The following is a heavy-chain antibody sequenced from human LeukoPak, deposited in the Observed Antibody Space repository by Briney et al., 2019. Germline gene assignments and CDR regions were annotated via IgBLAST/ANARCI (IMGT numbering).Heavy chain of an antibody. V-gene: IGHV3-21*01. CDR1: GFTFSSYS. Sequence: GGSLRLSCAAPGFTFSSYSMNWVRQAPGKGLEWVSSISSSSSYIYYADSVKGRFTISRDSAKNSLYLQMNSLRAEDTAVYYCARDGLRIQLWSSVPDYWGQGTLVTVSS. D-gene: IGHD5-18*01. CDR3: ARDGLRIQLWSSVPDY. CDR2: ISSSSSYI. J-gene: IGHJ4*02.